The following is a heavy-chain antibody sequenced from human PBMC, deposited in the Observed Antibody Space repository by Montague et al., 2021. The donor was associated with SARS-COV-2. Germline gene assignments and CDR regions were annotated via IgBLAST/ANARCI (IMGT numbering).Heavy chain of an antibody. Sequence: SETLSLTCNVSGVSISSSSFYWGWIRQPPGNGLEWIGRIYYTESTYYNPSLKSRVTISLDTSKNQFSLKLASVTAADTAMYYCVRHHVDSYGMDVWGQGTTVTVSS. J-gene: IGHJ6*02. CDR2: IYYTEST. CDR3: VRHHVDSYGMDV. V-gene: IGHV4-39*01. D-gene: IGHD2-21*01. CDR1: GVSISSSSFY.